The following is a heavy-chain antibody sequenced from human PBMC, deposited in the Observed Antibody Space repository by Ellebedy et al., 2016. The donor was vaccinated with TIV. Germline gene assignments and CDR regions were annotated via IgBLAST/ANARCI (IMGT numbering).Heavy chain of an antibody. J-gene: IGHJ4*02. CDR2: ISSSGSTT. Sequence: GGSLRLSCAASGFSFSDYYMSWIRQAPGRGLEWVLYISSSGSTTYYADSVEGRFTISRDNAKNSLHLQMNSLRADDTAVYYCARELSWSGKDYWGQGTLVTVSS. CDR3: ARELSWSGKDY. D-gene: IGHD3-3*01. CDR1: GFSFSDYY. V-gene: IGHV3-11*04.